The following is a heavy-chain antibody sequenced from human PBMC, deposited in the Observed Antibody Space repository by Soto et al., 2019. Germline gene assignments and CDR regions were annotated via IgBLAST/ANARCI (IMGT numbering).Heavy chain of an antibody. J-gene: IGHJ4*02. D-gene: IGHD3-22*01. V-gene: IGHV3-23*01. CDR2: ISGSGGST. Sequence: EVQLLESGGGLVQPGGSLRLSCAASGFTFSSYAMSWVRQAPGKGLEWVSAISGSGGSTYYADSVKGRFTISRDNSKNTLYLQMNSLRAEDTAVYYCAGGSGYYDSSGYHEVGVYWGQGTLVTVSS. CDR1: GFTFSSYA. CDR3: AGGSGYYDSSGYHEVGVY.